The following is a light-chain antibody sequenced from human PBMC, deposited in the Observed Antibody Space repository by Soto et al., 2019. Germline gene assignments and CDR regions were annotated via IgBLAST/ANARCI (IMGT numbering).Light chain of an antibody. Sequence: QSSLTQPPSASGTPGQGVTISCSGSTSNIGSNYVYWYQQLPVTAPKLLISRNNQRPSGVPDRFSGSKSGTSASLAISGLRSDDEADYFCATWDDSLNGFYVFGTGTKVTVL. V-gene: IGLV1-47*01. CDR3: ATWDDSLNGFYV. J-gene: IGLJ1*01. CDR1: TSNIGSNY. CDR2: RNN.